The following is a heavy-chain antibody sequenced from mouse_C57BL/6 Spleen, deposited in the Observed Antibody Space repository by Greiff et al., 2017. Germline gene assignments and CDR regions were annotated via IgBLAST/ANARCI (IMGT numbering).Heavy chain of an antibody. V-gene: IGHV1-7*01. CDR2: INPSSGYT. CDR3: ARRGSPLSSWYFDV. D-gene: IGHD1-3*01. Sequence: QVQLQQSGAELAKPGASVKLSCKASGYTFTSYWMHWVKQRPGQGLEWIGYINPSSGYTKYNQKFKDKDTLTADKSSSTAYMQLSSLTYEDSAVYYCARRGSPLSSWYFDVWGTGTTVTVSS. J-gene: IGHJ1*03. CDR1: GYTFTSYW.